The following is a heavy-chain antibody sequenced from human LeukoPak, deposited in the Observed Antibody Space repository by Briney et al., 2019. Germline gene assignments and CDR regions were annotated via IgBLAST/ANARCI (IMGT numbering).Heavy chain of an antibody. J-gene: IGHJ4*02. CDR2: ISYDGSNK. CDR1: GFTFSSSA. CDR3: ARHLGGSSDC. Sequence: GGSLRLSCAASGFTFSSSAMHWVRQAPGKGLEWVAFISYDGSNKYYADSVKGRFTISRDNSKNTLYLQMSSLRAEDTAVYYCARHLGGSSDCWGQGTLVTVSP. V-gene: IGHV3-30-3*01. D-gene: IGHD2-15*01.